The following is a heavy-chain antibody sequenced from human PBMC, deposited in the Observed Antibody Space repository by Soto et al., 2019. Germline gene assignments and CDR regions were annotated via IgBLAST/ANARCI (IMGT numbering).Heavy chain of an antibody. J-gene: IGHJ6*03. D-gene: IGHD6-6*01. Sequence: EVQLAESGGGLAQPGGSLRLSCAASGFTLSGYAMDWVRQAPGKGLEYVLGISSNGVATYYAKSVQGRFTISRDNSKNTGYRQMGSLRPEDMAVYYCARRARPDFYYMDVWGKGTTVTVSS. CDR2: ISSNGVAT. V-gene: IGHV3-64*01. CDR1: GFTLSGYA. CDR3: ARRARPDFYYMDV.